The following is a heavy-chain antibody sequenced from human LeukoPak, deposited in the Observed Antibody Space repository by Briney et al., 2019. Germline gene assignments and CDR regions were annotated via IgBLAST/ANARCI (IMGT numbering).Heavy chain of an antibody. Sequence: PSETLSLTCTVSGGSVSSGSYYWSWIRQPPGKGLEWIGEINHSGSTNYNPSLKSRVTISVDTSKNQFSLKLSSVTAADTAVYYCARARRTDYWGQGTLVTVSS. CDR2: INHSGST. CDR1: GGSVSSGSYY. J-gene: IGHJ4*02. CDR3: ARARRTDY. V-gene: IGHV4-61*01.